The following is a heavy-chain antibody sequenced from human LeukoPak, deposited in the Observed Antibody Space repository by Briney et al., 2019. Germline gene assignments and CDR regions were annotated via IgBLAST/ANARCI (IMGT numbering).Heavy chain of an antibody. D-gene: IGHD5-18*01. CDR2: IYYSGST. J-gene: IGHJ3*02. CDR3: ARHGYSYGSDAFDI. V-gene: IGHV4-61*05. CDR1: GGSISRSSYY. Sequence: SETLSLTCTVSGGSISRSSYYWSWIRQPPGKGLEWIGYIYYSGSTNCNPSLKSRVTISIDTSKNQFSLQLSSVTAADTAVYYCARHGYSYGSDAFDIWGQGTMVTVSS.